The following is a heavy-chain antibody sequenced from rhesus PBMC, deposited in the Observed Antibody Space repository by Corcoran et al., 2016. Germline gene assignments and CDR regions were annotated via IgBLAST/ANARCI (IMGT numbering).Heavy chain of an antibody. D-gene: IGHD3-3*01. CDR3: ARDHYNFWSANGLDS. Sequence: QVQLQESGPGLVKPSEPLALTCAVSGASVRSNYWSWIRQAPGKGLEWIGRFFGGEESTDDNPSLKSRVSISADTSKNEFSLKVTSVTAADTAVYYCARDHYNFWSANGLDSWGQGVVVTVSS. V-gene: IGHV4-160*01. CDR1: GASVRSNY. J-gene: IGHJ6*01. CDR2: FFGGEEST.